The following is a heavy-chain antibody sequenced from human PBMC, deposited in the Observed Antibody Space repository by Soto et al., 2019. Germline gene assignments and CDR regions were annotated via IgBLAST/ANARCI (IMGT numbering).Heavy chain of an antibody. D-gene: IGHD6-13*01. Sequence: SETLSLTCAVYGGSFSGYYWSWIRQPPGKGLEWIGEINHSGSTNYNPSLKSRVTISVDTSKNQFSLKLSSVTAADTAVYYCARGTRPRIAAAGTGLTYYYYYYMDVWGQGTPVTVSS. CDR2: INHSGST. V-gene: IGHV4-34*01. J-gene: IGHJ6*03. CDR1: GGSFSGYY. CDR3: ARGTRPRIAAAGTGLTYYYYYYMDV.